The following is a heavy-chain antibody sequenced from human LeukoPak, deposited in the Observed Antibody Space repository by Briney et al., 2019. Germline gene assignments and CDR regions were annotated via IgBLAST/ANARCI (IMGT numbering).Heavy chain of an antibody. V-gene: IGHV3-23*01. CDR1: GFTFSSYG. CDR3: ARDPRIPDAFDI. D-gene: IGHD6-6*01. CDR2: ISGSGGST. J-gene: IGHJ3*02. Sequence: PGGSLRLSCAASGFTFSSYGLSWVRQAPGKGLEWVSAISGSGGSTYYADSVKGRFTISRDNAKNTLYLQMNSLRAEDTAVYYCARDPRIPDAFDIWGQGTMVTVSS.